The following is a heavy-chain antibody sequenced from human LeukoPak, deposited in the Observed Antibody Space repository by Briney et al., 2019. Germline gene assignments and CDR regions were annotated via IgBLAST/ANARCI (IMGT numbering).Heavy chain of an antibody. D-gene: IGHD1-26*01. V-gene: IGHV3-30*03. CDR2: ISYDGNDK. Sequence: GGSLRLSCAASGFTFGSYDMHWVRQAPGKGLEWVAFISYDGNDKGYVDSGKGRFTVSRDNSKNTLYLQMNSLRVEDAAVYYCARVWESYPFDYWGQGTLVTVSS. CDR1: GFTFGSYD. CDR3: ARVWESYPFDY. J-gene: IGHJ4*02.